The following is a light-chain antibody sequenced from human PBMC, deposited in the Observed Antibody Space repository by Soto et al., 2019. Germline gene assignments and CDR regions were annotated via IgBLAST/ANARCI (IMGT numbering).Light chain of an antibody. CDR1: ESISTW. Sequence: DIQMTQSPSSLSASVGDRVTITCRASESISTWLAWYQQKPGKAPKLLIYGASSLESGVTPRFSGDGSETEFTLIISSLQRDDFGTYYCQQYSRLWSFRQGTKVEIE. CDR3: QQYSRLWS. J-gene: IGKJ1*01. V-gene: IGKV1-5*03. CDR2: GAS.